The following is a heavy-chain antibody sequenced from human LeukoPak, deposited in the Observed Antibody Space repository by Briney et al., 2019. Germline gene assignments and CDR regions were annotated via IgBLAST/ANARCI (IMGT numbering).Heavy chain of an antibody. CDR1: GFTFSNHA. Sequence: GGSLRLSCVASGFTFSNHAMTWVRQAPGKGLEWVSAISADAVDTFYAPSVKGRFTISRDNSKNTMYLQINSLRAEDTAVYYRAKDVWWSVSWGQGTLVTVSS. V-gene: IGHV3-23*01. J-gene: IGHJ5*02. CDR3: AKDVWWSVS. CDR2: ISADAVDT. D-gene: IGHD2-8*02.